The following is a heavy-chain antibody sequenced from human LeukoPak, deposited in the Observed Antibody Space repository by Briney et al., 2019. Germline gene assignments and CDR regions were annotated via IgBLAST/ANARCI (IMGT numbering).Heavy chain of an antibody. D-gene: IGHD4-23*01. Sequence: GGSLRLSCAASGFTFSSYWMSWVRQAPGKGLEWVANIKQDGSEKYYVDSVKGRFTISRDNAKNSLYLQMNSLRAEDTAVYYCARLTSDYGGSNDAFDIWGQGTMVTVSS. CDR1: GFTFSSYW. V-gene: IGHV3-7*03. J-gene: IGHJ3*02. CDR2: IKQDGSEK. CDR3: ARLTSDYGGSNDAFDI.